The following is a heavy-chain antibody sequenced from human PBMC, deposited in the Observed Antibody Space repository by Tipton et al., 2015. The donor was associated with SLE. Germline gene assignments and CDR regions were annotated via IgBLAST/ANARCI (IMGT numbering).Heavy chain of an antibody. J-gene: IGHJ6*03. CDR2: ISSRGTI. CDR3: ARDSLTVFAGPVYIGV. V-gene: IGHV3-48*03. Sequence: GSLRLSCAASGFGVSGFAMNWVRQAPGKGLEWISHISSRGTIHYADSVEGRFSISRDNAGNSLYLLMESLRVEDTAVYFCARDSLTVFAGPVYIGVWVKGTTVTVSS. D-gene: IGHD3-3*01. CDR1: GFGVSGFA.